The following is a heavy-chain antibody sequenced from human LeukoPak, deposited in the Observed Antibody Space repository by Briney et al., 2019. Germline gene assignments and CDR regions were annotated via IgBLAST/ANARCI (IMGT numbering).Heavy chain of an antibody. CDR2: IRSSGSTI. V-gene: IGHV3-48*03. Sequence: GGSLRLSCAASGLTFSSYEMNWVRQAPGKGLEWVSYIRSSGSTIYYADSVKGRFTISRDNAKNSLYLQMNSLRAEDTAVYYCAREFCSGGSCYPDYWGQGILVSVSS. CDR3: AREFCSGGSCYPDY. D-gene: IGHD2-15*01. CDR1: GLTFSSYE. J-gene: IGHJ4*02.